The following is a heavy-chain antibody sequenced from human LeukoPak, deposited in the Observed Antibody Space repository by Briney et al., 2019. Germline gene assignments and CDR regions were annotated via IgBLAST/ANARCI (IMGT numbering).Heavy chain of an antibody. CDR2: IYYSGTT. V-gene: IGHV4-61*01. Sequence: SETLSLTCTVSGGSVSSNNYYWSWIRQPPGKGLEWIGYIYYSGTTNYNPSLKSRVTISVDTSKNQFSLKLSSVTAADTAVYYCAREFANLAAFDFWGQGTMVTVSA. CDR1: GGSVSSNNYY. J-gene: IGHJ3*01. CDR3: AREFANLAAFDF.